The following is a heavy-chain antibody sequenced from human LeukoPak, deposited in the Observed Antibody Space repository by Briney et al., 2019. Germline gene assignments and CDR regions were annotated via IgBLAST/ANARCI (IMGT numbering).Heavy chain of an antibody. V-gene: IGHV3-53*01. J-gene: IGHJ4*02. Sequence: GGSLRLSCAASGFTVSSNYMSWVRQAPGKGLEWVLVIYSGGSTYYADSVKGRFTISRDNSKNTLYLQMNSLRAEDTAVYYCAREVGGDYFDYWGQGTLVTVSS. CDR3: AREVGGDYFDY. CDR2: IYSGGST. D-gene: IGHD4-17*01. CDR1: GFTVSSNY.